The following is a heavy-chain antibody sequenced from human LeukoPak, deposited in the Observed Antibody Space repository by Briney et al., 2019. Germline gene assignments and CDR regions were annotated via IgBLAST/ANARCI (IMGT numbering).Heavy chain of an antibody. J-gene: IGHJ4*01. CDR2: IYHSGST. CDR1: GYSISSGYY. Sequence: SEALSLTCTVSGYSISSGYYWGWIRQPPGKGREGSGNIYHSGSTYYNPSLKSRVTISVDTSKNQFSLKLSSVTAADTAVYYCARWGIVGATGEEYWGHGTLVTVSS. V-gene: IGHV4-38-2*02. CDR3: ARWGIVGATGEEY. D-gene: IGHD1-26*01.